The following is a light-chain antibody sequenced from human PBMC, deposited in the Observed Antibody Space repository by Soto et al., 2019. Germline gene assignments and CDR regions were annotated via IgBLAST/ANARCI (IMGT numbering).Light chain of an antibody. J-gene: IGLJ2*01. Sequence: QSALTQPASVSGSPGQSITLSCTGTSSDVGSYNLVSWYQQHPGKAPKLVIYEVTKRPSRVSNRFSGSKSGNTASLTISGLQAEDEADYYCCSYAGSSTLIFGGGTKVTVL. V-gene: IGLV2-23*02. CDR1: SSDVGSYNL. CDR3: CSYAGSSTLI. CDR2: EVT.